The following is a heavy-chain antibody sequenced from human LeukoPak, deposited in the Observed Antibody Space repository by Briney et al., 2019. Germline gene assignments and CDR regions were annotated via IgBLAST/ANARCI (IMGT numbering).Heavy chain of an antibody. CDR3: AKGMFGYLGGLYWDFDL. V-gene: IGHV3-23*01. Sequence: GGSLRLSCAASGFTFSTYAMNWVRQAPGKGLEWVSSNSGSGGSTDYADSVKGRFTISRDNSKNTLYLQMNSLRAEDTAVYHCAKGMFGYLGGLYWDFDLWGRGTLVTVSS. CDR1: GFTFSTYA. D-gene: IGHD3-22*01. CDR2: NSGSGGST. J-gene: IGHJ2*01.